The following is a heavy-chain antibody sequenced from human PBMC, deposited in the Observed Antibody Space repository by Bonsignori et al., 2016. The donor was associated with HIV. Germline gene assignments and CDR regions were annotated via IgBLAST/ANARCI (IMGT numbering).Heavy chain of an antibody. J-gene: IGHJ4*02. V-gene: IGHV4-39*07. CDR2: IYYSGST. D-gene: IGHD3-16*02. Sequence: WIRQPPGKGLEWIGVIYYSGSTFYNPSLKSRVSISVDRSKNQFSLNLRFVTAADTAVYYCARDSSTIPRSIVIGTGHDYFDKWGQGTLVTVSS. CDR3: ARDSSTIPRSIVIGTGHDYFDK.